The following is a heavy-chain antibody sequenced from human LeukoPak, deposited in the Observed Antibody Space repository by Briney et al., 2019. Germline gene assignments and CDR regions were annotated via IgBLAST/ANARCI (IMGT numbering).Heavy chain of an antibody. CDR2: IIPIFGTA. CDR1: GYTFTSYD. V-gene: IGHV1-69*13. J-gene: IGHJ6*03. CDR3: ARPYDDYGGNGNYYYYMDV. D-gene: IGHD4-23*01. Sequence: SVKVSCKASGYTFTSYDINWVRQAPGQGLEWMGGIIPIFGTANYAQKFQGRVTITADESTSTAYMELSSLRSEDTAVYYCARPYDDYGGNGNYYYYMDVWGKGTTVTVSS.